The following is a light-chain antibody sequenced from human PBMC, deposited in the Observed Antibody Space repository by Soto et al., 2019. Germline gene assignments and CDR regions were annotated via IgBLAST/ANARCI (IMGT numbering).Light chain of an antibody. V-gene: IGLV2-8*01. CDR1: SSDVGGYSF. Sequence: QSVLTQPPSASGSPGQSVTISCTGTSSDVGGYSFVSWYQQHPGKAPKLMIYEVSKRPSGVPDRFSGSKSGNTASLTVSGFQAEEEAVYYCSYYVGSNSHCFFGTGTKVTVL. J-gene: IGLJ1*01. CDR2: EVS. CDR3: SYYVGSNSHCF.